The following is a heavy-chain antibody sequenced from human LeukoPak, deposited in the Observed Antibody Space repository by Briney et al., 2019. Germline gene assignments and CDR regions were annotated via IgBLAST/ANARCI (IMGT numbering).Heavy chain of an antibody. CDR2: IYNDGNT. Sequence: PGGSLRLSCAASGFTVSNNRLSWVRQAPGMGLEWVSTIYNDGNTYYPDSVKGRFTISRDGSKNTLYLQLNSLRTEDTAIYYCVREREGSNSEHWGQGTLVTVSS. J-gene: IGHJ1*01. V-gene: IGHV3-53*01. CDR3: VREREGSNSEH. CDR1: GFTVSNNR. D-gene: IGHD1-26*01.